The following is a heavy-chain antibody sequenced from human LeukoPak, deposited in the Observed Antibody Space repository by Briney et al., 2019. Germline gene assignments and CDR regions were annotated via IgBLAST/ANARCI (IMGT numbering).Heavy chain of an antibody. CDR1: GGSFSGYY. CDR2: INHSGST. J-gene: IGHJ6*03. CDR3: ARHGGWGYYYYYYMDV. V-gene: IGHV4-34*01. D-gene: IGHD3-16*01. Sequence: SETLSLTCAVYGGSFSGYYWSWIRQPPGKGLEWIGEINHSGSTNYNPSLKSRVTISVDTSKNQFSLKLSSVTAADTAVYYCARHGGWGYYYYYYMDVWGKGTTVTVSS.